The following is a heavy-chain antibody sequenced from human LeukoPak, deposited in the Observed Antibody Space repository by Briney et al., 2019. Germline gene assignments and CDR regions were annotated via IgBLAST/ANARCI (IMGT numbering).Heavy chain of an antibody. CDR2: ISSSSSYI. D-gene: IGHD6-6*01. V-gene: IGHV3-21*01. CDR1: GFTFSSYS. Sequence: GESLKIPCAASGFTFSSYSMNWVRQAPGKGLEWVSSISSSSSYIYYADSVKGRFTISRDNAKNSLYLQMNSLRAEDTAVYYCARAGAARPGYYYYYMDVWGKGTTVTVSS. J-gene: IGHJ6*03. CDR3: ARAGAARPGYYYYYMDV.